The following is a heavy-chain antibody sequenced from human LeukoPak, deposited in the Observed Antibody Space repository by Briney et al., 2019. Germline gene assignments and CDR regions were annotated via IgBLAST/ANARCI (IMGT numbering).Heavy chain of an antibody. D-gene: IGHD3-16*02. J-gene: IGHJ4*02. V-gene: IGHV4-34*01. CDR1: GGSFSGYY. CDR3: TRVGGYDYVWGSYRPPSNFDY. Sequence: KTSETLSLTCAVYGGSFSGYYWSWIRQPPGKGLEWIGEINHSGSTNYNPSLKSRVTISVDTSKNQFSLKLSSVTAADTAVYYCTRVGGYDYVWGSYRPPSNFDYWGQGTLVTVSS. CDR2: INHSGST.